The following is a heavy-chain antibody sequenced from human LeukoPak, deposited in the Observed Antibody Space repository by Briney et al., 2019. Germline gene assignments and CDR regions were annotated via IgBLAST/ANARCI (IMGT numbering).Heavy chain of an antibody. CDR2: ITTSSSTI. Sequence: GGSLRLSCAASGFTFSDYYMSWIRQAPGKGLEWVSYITTSSSTIYYADSVKGRFTISRDNAKNSLYLQMNSLRAEDTALYYCAKDIQYYYGSGSLDYWGQGTLVTVSS. V-gene: IGHV3-11*01. CDR3: AKDIQYYYGSGSLDY. J-gene: IGHJ4*02. D-gene: IGHD3-10*01. CDR1: GFTFSDYY.